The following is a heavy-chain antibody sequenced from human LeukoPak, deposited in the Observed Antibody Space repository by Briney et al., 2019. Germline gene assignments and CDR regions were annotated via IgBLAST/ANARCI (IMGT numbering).Heavy chain of an antibody. CDR3: ARDLLWFGEVVVY. D-gene: IGHD3-10*01. Sequence: GGSLRLSCAASGFTFSSYGMHWVRQAPGKGLEWVAVILSDGSKEFYTDSVKGRFTISRDNSKNTLYLQMNSLRAEDTAVYYCARDLLWFGEVVVYWGQGTLVTVSS. CDR1: GFTFSSYG. CDR2: ILSDGSKE. J-gene: IGHJ4*02. V-gene: IGHV3-33*01.